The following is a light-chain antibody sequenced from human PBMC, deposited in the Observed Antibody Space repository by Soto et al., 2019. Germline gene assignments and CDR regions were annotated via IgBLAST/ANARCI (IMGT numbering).Light chain of an antibody. J-gene: IGLJ2*01. V-gene: IGLV2-14*01. CDR3: SSYTGSSTYVV. CDR2: YVN. Sequence: QSVLTQPASVSGSPGQSITISCTGTSSDVGGYNYVSWYQQHPGKAPKLMIYYVNNRPSGVSNRFSGSKSGNTASLTISGLQAEEEADYYCSSYTGSSTYVVFGGGTKLTVL. CDR1: SSDVGGYNY.